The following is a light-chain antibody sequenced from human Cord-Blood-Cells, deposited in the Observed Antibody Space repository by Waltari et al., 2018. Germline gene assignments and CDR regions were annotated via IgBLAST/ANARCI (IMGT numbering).Light chain of an antibody. CDR2: DAS. V-gene: IGKV1-33*01. Sequence: DIQLTQSPSFLSASVGDRVTITCQASQDISNYLNWYQQKPGKAPKLLIYDASNLETGVPSRFSGSGSGTDFTFTISSLQPEDIATYYCQQYDNLLTFGQGTKLEIK. J-gene: IGKJ2*01. CDR3: QQYDNLLT. CDR1: QDISNY.